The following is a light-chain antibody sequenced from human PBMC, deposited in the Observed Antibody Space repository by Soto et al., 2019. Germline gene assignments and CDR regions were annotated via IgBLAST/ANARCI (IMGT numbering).Light chain of an antibody. CDR2: AAS. CDR1: QGISSS. CDR3: QQLNSYPPNT. V-gene: IGKV1-9*01. J-gene: IGKJ5*01. Sequence: DIPLTQSPSSLSASVGDRVTITCRASQGISSSLAWYQQKPGKAPKLLIYAASTLQSGVPSRFSGSGSGTEFTLTISSLEPEDFATYYCQQLNSYPPNTFGQGTRLEIK.